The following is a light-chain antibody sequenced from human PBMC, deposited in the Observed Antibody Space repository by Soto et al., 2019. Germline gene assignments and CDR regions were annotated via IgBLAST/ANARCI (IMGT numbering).Light chain of an antibody. CDR3: PQYNNWPPWT. CDR1: QSVSSN. V-gene: IGKV3-15*01. J-gene: IGKJ1*01. Sequence: EIVMKRSPATLSVAPGERATLSCRASQSVSSNLAWYQQKPGQAPRLLIYGASTRATGIPARFSGSGSGTEFTLTISSLQSEDFAVYYCPQYNNWPPWTFGQGTKVDIK. CDR2: GAS.